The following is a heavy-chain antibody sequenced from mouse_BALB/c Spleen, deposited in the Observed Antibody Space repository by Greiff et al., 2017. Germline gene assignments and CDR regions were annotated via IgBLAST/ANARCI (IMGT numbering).Heavy chain of an antibody. CDR2: IDPANGNT. Sequence: VQLQQSGAELVKPGASVKLSCTASGFNIKDTYMHWVKQRPEQGLEWIGRIDPANGNTKYDPKFQGKATITADTSSNTAYLQLSSLTSEDTAVYYCARGVYYYGSSHFDYWGQGTTLTVSS. CDR3: ARGVYYYGSSHFDY. J-gene: IGHJ2*01. D-gene: IGHD1-1*01. CDR1: GFNIKDTY. V-gene: IGHV14-3*02.